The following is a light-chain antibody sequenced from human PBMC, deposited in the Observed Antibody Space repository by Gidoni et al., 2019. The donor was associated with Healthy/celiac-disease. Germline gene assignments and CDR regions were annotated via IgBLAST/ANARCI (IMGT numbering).Light chain of an antibody. CDR3: QVGGV. CDR2: YDS. V-gene: IGLV3-21*01. J-gene: IGLJ2*01. Sequence: SYVLTQPPSVSVAPGKTARITCGGKNIGSKSVHWYQQKPGQAPVLVIYYDSDRPSGIPERFSGSNSGNTATLTISRVEAGDEADYYCQVGGVFGGGTKLTVL. CDR1: NIGSKS.